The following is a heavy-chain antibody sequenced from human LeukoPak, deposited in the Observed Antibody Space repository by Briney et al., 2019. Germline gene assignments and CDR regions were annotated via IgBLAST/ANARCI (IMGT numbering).Heavy chain of an antibody. CDR2: IIGSGGST. J-gene: IGHJ4*02. CDR1: GFTFSSYA. D-gene: IGHD1-26*01. CDR3: AKSHMVRWELLRGYYFDY. Sequence: GSLILSCAASGFTFSSYAMSWVRQAPGKGLEWVSAIIGSGGSTYYADSVKGRFTISRDNSKNTLYLQMNSLRAEDTAVYYCAKSHMVRWELLRGYYFDYWGQGTLVTVSS. V-gene: IGHV3-23*01.